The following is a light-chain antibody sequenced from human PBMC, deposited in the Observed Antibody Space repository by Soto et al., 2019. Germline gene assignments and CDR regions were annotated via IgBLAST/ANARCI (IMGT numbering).Light chain of an antibody. Sequence: IRLSQSPASLSASVGDRVTITCRASQGINSSFAWYQQKPGKAPKLLIYDASSLESGVPSRFSGSGSGTDFTLTISSLQPEDFATYYCQQSYSTLYTFGQGTKVDIK. CDR3: QQSYSTLYT. CDR1: QGINSS. CDR2: DAS. V-gene: IGKV1-39*01. J-gene: IGKJ2*01.